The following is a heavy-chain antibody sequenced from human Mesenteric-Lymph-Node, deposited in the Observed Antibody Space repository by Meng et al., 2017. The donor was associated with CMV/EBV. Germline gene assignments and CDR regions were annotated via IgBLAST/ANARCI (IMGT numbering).Heavy chain of an antibody. CDR1: GYTFTGYY. CDR3: ARPSWDYDSSGYPYYFDY. CDR2: INPNSGGT. D-gene: IGHD3-22*01. Sequence: ASVKVSFKASGYTFTGYYMHWVRQAPGQGLEWMRWINPNSGGTNYAQKFQGRVTMTRDTSISTAYMELSRLRSDDTAVYYCARPSWDYDSSGYPYYFDYWGQGTLVTVSS. V-gene: IGHV1-2*02. J-gene: IGHJ4*02.